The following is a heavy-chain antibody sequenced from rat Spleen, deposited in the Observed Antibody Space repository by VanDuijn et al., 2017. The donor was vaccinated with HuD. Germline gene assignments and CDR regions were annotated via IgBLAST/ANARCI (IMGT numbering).Heavy chain of an antibody. CDR2: INYDGSGP. D-gene: IGHD1-7*01. V-gene: IGHV5-7*01. CDR1: GFSFSDYY. Sequence: EVQLVESDGDLVQPGRSLKLSCAASGFSFSDYYMAWVRQAPTKGLEWVATINYDGSGPYYRDSVKGRFTISRDNAKSTLYLQMDSLGSEDTATYYCARPDYGYPFAYWGQGTLVTVSS. CDR3: ARPDYGYPFAY. J-gene: IGHJ3*01.